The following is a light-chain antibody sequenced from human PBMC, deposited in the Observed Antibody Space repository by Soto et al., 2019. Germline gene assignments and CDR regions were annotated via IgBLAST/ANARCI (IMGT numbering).Light chain of an antibody. V-gene: IGLV2-23*01. CDR3: CSYAAGDSAV. CDR1: SSDVGSYNL. Sequence: QSALTQPASVSGSPGQSITISCTGTSSDVGSYNLVSWYQQHPGKAPKLMIFEGSKRPSGVSNRFSGSKSGNTASLTISGLQAEDEADYYCCSYAAGDSAVFGGGTQLT. CDR2: EGS. J-gene: IGLJ7*01.